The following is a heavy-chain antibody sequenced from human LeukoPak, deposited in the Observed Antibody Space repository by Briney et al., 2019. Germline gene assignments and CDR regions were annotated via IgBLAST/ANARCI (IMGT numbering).Heavy chain of an antibody. J-gene: IGHJ4*02. Sequence: GGSLRLYCAAPGFTFSTYTMSWDRQAPGQGLEWVSAISNSGGYTNYADSVKGRFTISRDNSKSTLYLQMKSLRAEDTAVYYCARGWGCGGDCYTYFDSWGRGTQVTVSS. CDR3: ARGWGCGGDCYTYFDS. CDR1: GFTFSTYT. D-gene: IGHD2-21*02. V-gene: IGHV3-23*01. CDR2: ISNSGGYT.